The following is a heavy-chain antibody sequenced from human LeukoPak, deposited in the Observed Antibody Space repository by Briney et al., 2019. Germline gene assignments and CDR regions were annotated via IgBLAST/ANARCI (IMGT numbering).Heavy chain of an antibody. Sequence: GGSLRLSCAASGFTFSDYYMSWIRQAPGKGLEWVSYISSSGNTIYYADSVKGRFTISRDNAKNSLYLQMNSLRAEDTAVYYCARDRRGYYDSLTGYYRETRNFDYWGQGTLVAVSS. D-gene: IGHD3-9*01. CDR1: GFTFSDYY. J-gene: IGHJ4*02. CDR2: ISSSGNTI. V-gene: IGHV3-11*01. CDR3: ARDRRGYYDSLTGYYRETRNFDY.